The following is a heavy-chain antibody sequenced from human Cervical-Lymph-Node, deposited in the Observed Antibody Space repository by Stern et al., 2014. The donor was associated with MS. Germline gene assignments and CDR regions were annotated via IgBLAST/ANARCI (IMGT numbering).Heavy chain of an antibody. CDR1: GGSISSGGYS. J-gene: IGHJ3*02. CDR2: IYHSGST. Sequence: QLQLQESGSGLVKPSQTLSLTCAVSGGSISSGGYSWSWIRQPPGKGLEWIGYIYHSGSTYYNPSLKSRVTISVDRSQNQFSLKLSSVTAADTAVYYCARSSTVTPNAFDIWGQGTMVTVSS. CDR3: ARSSTVTPNAFDI. V-gene: IGHV4-30-2*01. D-gene: IGHD4-17*01.